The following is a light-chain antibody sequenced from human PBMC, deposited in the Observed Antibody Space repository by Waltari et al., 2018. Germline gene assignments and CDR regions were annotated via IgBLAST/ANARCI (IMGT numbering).Light chain of an antibody. CDR1: SNDVGGYNS. CDR2: DVS. V-gene: IGLV2-14*01. J-gene: IGLJ2*01. Sequence: QSALTQPASVSGSPGQSVTIFCTGTSNDVGGYNSLSWYQEHPGQAPRVIIYDVSDRPSGVSDRVSGSKSGDTAAPTSCGLQAEDEADYYCSSQSSNNVVLFGGGTKLTVL. CDR3: SSQSSNNVVL.